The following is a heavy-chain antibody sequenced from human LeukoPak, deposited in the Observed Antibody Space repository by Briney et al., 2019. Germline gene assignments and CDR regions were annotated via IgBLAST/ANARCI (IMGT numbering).Heavy chain of an antibody. CDR1: GFTVSNKY. J-gene: IGHJ3*02. V-gene: IGHV3-66*01. Sequence: PGGSLRLSCAASGFTVSNKYMSWVRQAPGKGLEWVSVIYSGGDTYYADSVKGRFTISRDNTKNSLYLQMNSLRAEDTAVYYCARVQNYYGSGTYYKAFDIWGQGTMVTVSS. D-gene: IGHD3-10*01. CDR2: IYSGGDT. CDR3: ARVQNYYGSGTYYKAFDI.